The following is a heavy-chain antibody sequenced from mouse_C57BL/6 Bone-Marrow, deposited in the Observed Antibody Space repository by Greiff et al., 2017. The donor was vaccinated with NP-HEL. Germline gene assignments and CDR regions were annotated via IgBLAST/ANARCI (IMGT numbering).Heavy chain of an antibody. V-gene: IGHV1-81*01. Sequence: QVQLKESGAELARPGASVKLSCKASGYTFTSYGISWVKQRTGQGLEWIGEIYPRSGNTYYNEKFKGKATLTADKSSSTAYMEIRSLTSEDSAVYFCARYYCGSSFYWYFDVWGTGTTVTVSS. CDR3: ARYYCGSSFYWYFDV. CDR1: GYTFTSYG. J-gene: IGHJ1*03. CDR2: IYPRSGNT. D-gene: IGHD1-1*01.